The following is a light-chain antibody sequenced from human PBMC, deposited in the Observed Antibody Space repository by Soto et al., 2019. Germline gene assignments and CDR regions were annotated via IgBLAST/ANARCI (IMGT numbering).Light chain of an antibody. CDR3: QTWGTGIYWV. Sequence: QLVLTQSPSASASLGASVKLTCTLSSGHSSYAIAWHQQQSEKGPRYLMKLNSDGSHSKGDGIPDRFSGSSSGAERYLTISSLQSEDEADYYCQTWGTGIYWVFGGGTKLTVL. V-gene: IGLV4-69*01. CDR1: SGHSSYA. CDR2: LNSDGSH. J-gene: IGLJ3*02.